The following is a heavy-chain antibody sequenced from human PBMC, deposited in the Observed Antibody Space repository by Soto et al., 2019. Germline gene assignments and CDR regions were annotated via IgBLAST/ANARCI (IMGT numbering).Heavy chain of an antibody. J-gene: IGHJ4*02. D-gene: IGHD6-6*01. CDR3: ARHDEGRYFDY. Sequence: QLQLQESGPGLVKPSETLSLTCTVSGGSISSSSYYWGWIRQPPGKGLEWIGSIYYSGSTYHNPSLKSRVTISVDTSKNQFSLKLSSVTAADTAVYYCARHDEGRYFDYWGQGTLVTVSS. CDR2: IYYSGST. V-gene: IGHV4-39*01. CDR1: GGSISSSSYY.